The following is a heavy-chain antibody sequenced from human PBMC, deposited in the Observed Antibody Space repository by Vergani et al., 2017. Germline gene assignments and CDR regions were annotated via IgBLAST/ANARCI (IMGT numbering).Heavy chain of an antibody. CDR3: AHSKRVVPAAICDY. V-gene: IGHV2-5*01. CDR2: IYWNDDK. D-gene: IGHD2-2*01. CDR1: GFSLSTSGVG. Sequence: QITLKESGPTLVKPTQTLTLTCTFSGFSLSTSGVGVGWIRQPPGKALEWLALIYWNDDKRYSPSLKSRLTITKDTSKNQVVLTMTNMDPVDTATYYCAHSKRVVPAAICDYWGQGTLVTVSS. J-gene: IGHJ4*02.